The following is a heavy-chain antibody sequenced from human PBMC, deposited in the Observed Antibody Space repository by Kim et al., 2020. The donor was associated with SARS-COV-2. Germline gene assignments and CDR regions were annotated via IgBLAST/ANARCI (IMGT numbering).Heavy chain of an antibody. CDR1: GFTFSSYW. D-gene: IGHD3-10*01. Sequence: GGSLRLSCAASGFTFSSYWMHWVRQASGKGLVWVSRINSDGSSANYADSVKGRFTISRDNAKNTLYLQMNSLRVEDTAVYYCVRGGGSGSLGGYWGQGTL. CDR3: VRGGGSGSLGGY. CDR2: INSDGSSA. J-gene: IGHJ4*02. V-gene: IGHV3-74*01.